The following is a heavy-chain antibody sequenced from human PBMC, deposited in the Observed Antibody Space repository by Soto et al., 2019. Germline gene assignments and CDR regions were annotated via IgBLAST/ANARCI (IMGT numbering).Heavy chain of an antibody. J-gene: IGHJ2*01. CDR2: IYYSGST. Sequence: SETLSLTCTVSGGSISSYYWSWIRQPPGKGLEWIGYIYYSGSTNYNPSLKSRVTISVDTSKNQFSLKLSSVTAADTAVYYCARTYDILVWYFDLWGRGLLVTVSS. CDR1: GGSISSYY. V-gene: IGHV4-59*08. CDR3: ARTYDILVWYFDL. D-gene: IGHD3-9*01.